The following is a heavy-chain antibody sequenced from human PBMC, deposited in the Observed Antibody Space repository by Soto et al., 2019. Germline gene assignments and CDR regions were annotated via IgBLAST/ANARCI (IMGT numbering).Heavy chain of an antibody. Sequence: QLQLQESGPGLVKPSETLSRTCTVSGGSISSSSYYWGWIRQPPGKGLEWIGSIYYSGSTYYNPSLKSRVTISVDTSKNQFSLKLSSVTAADTAVYYCARSMTTVVTLDYWGQGTLVTVSS. J-gene: IGHJ4*02. V-gene: IGHV4-39*01. D-gene: IGHD4-17*01. CDR3: ARSMTTVVTLDY. CDR1: GGSISSSSYY. CDR2: IYYSGST.